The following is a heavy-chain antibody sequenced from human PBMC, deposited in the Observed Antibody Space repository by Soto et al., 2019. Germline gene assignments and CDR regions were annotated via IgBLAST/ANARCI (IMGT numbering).Heavy chain of an antibody. D-gene: IGHD6-19*01. V-gene: IGHV3-64D*08. CDR2: ISSNGGST. Sequence: GGSLRLSCSASGFTFSSYAMHWVRQAPGKGLEYVSAISSNGGSTYYADSVKGRFTISRDNSKNTLYLQMSSLRAEDTAVYYCVKDLQGYSSGWNTDYWGQGTLVTVSS. CDR1: GFTFSSYA. CDR3: VKDLQGYSSGWNTDY. J-gene: IGHJ4*02.